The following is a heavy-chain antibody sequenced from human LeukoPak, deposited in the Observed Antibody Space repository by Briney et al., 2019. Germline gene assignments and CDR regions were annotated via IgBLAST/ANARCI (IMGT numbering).Heavy chain of an antibody. J-gene: IGHJ4*02. CDR3: AREILSPRYYYDSSGLDY. Sequence: GGSLRLSCAASGFTFSSYWMSWVRQAPGKGLEWVANIKQDGSEKYYVDSVKGRFTISRDNAKNSLYLQMNSLGAEDTAVYYCAREILSPRYYYDSSGLDYWGQGTLVTVSS. D-gene: IGHD3-22*01. V-gene: IGHV3-7*03. CDR2: IKQDGSEK. CDR1: GFTFSSYW.